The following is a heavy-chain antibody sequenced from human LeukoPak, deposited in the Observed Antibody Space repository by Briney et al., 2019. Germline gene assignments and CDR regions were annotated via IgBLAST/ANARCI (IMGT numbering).Heavy chain of an antibody. CDR2: IYTSGST. D-gene: IGHD6-13*01. J-gene: IGHJ3*02. V-gene: IGHV4-4*07. CDR1: GRPISSYY. Sequence: SETLSLTCTVSGRPISSYYWSWIRQPAGEGLEWIGHIYTSGSTNYNPSLKSRVTMSVDTSKNQFSLKLSSVTAADTAVYYCARTISSSWHVEGAFDIWGQGTMVTVSS. CDR3: ARTISSSWHVEGAFDI.